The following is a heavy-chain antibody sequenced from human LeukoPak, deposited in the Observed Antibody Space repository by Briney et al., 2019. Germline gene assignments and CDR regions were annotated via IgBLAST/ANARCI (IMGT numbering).Heavy chain of an antibody. D-gene: IGHD3-22*01. CDR3: ARDIGSSGLDNWFDP. CDR2: IYYSGST. Sequence: PSETLSLTCTVSGGSISSYYWSWIRQPPGKGLEWTGYIYYSGSTNYNPSLKSRVTISVDTSKNQFSLKLSSVTAADTAVYYCARDIGSSGLDNWFDPWGQGTLVTVSS. J-gene: IGHJ5*02. CDR1: GGSISSYY. V-gene: IGHV4-59*01.